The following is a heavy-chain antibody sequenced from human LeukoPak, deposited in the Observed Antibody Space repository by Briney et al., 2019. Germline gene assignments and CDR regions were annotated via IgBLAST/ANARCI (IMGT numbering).Heavy chain of an antibody. CDR3: ARAAPVRGVTFFDY. CDR1: GFSVSNNY. CDR2: ISKDGSDE. D-gene: IGHD3-10*01. Sequence: GGSLRLSCAASGFSVSNNYMSWVRQAPGKGLEWVAVISKDGSDEYYADSEKGRFTVSRDPSKNSLYLQMNNLRGEDTAVYYCARAAPVRGVTFFDYWGQGTLITVSS. J-gene: IGHJ4*02. V-gene: IGHV3-30*03.